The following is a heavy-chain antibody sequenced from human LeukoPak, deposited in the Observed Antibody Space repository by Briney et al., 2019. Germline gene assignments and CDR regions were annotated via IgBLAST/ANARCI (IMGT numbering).Heavy chain of an antibody. CDR2: IKSKTDGGTT. Sequence: GGSLRLSCAASGFTFSNAWMSWVRQAPGKGLEWVGRIKSKTDGGTTDYAAPVKGRFTISRDDSKNTLYLQMNSLKTEDTAVYYCAKDPDYDFWSGYYFDYWGQGTLVTVSS. V-gene: IGHV3-15*01. D-gene: IGHD3-3*01. J-gene: IGHJ4*02. CDR3: AKDPDYDFWSGYYFDY. CDR1: GFTFSNAW.